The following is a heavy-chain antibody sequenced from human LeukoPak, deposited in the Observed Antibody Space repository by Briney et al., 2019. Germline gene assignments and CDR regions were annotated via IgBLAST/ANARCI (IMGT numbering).Heavy chain of an antibody. Sequence: GGSLRLSCAASAFTSSTYWMHWVRQAPGKGLVWVSRINSDGSSTSCADSVQGRFTISRDNAKNTLYLQMNSLRAEDTAVYYCARDFEYCSSASCELDYWGQGTLVTVSS. V-gene: IGHV3-74*01. J-gene: IGHJ4*02. CDR1: AFTSSTYW. CDR3: ARDFEYCSSASCELDY. CDR2: INSDGSST. D-gene: IGHD2-2*01.